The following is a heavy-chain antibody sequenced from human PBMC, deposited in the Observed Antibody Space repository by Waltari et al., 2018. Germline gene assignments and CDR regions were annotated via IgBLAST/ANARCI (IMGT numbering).Heavy chain of an antibody. D-gene: IGHD6-19*01. CDR3: ARHRVGGLGDFDY. V-gene: IGHV4-39*01. Sequence: QMQLQESGPGLVKPSETLSLTCTVSGGSMSSGSYYWGWIRQPPGKGLEWIGSIYYSGSTFYSSSLKSRVTISVDRSKNQFSLKLSSVTAADTAVNYCARHRVGGLGDFDYWGQGTLVTVSS. CDR2: IYYSGST. J-gene: IGHJ4*02. CDR1: GGSMSSGSYY.